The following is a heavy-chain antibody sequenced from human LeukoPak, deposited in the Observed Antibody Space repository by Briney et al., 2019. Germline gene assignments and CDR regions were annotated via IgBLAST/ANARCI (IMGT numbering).Heavy chain of an antibody. J-gene: IGHJ5*02. V-gene: IGHV1-69*06. CDR3: AKSLLSPIGYPYDS. CDR2: IIPLFGTT. D-gene: IGHD3-16*01. Sequence: GASVKVSCKASGRTFTTYALSWVRQAPGQGLEWMGGIIPLFGTTKYAHNFQGRVTITADKSTKTAYMELSSLRSEDTAVYYCAKSLLSPIGYPYDSWGQGTLVTVSS. CDR1: GRTFTTYA.